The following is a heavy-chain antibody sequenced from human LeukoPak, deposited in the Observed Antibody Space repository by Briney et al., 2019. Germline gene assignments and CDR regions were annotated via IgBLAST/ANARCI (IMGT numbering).Heavy chain of an antibody. J-gene: IGHJ5*02. V-gene: IGHV4-59*01. D-gene: IGHD3-22*01. CDR2: IYYSGST. CDR1: GGSISSYY. CDR3: AGVTYYYDSSGYSNWFDP. Sequence: SETLSLTCTVSGGSISSYYWSWIRQPPGKGLEWIGYIYYSGSTNYNPSLKSRVTISVDTSKNQFSLKLSSVTAADTAVYYCAGVTYYYDSSGYSNWFDPWGQGTLVTVSS.